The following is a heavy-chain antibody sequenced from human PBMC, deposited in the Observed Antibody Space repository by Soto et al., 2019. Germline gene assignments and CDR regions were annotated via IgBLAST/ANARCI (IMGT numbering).Heavy chain of an antibody. CDR3: ARSRSGAVPDSFGF. V-gene: IGHV3-30-3*01. CDR1: GFMFNRCA. CDR2: ISKDGSVQ. J-gene: IGHJ1*01. D-gene: IGHD3-3*01. Sequence: QVQLVESGGRVVQPGRSLRLSCAASGFMFNRCAIPWVRQTPGKGLEWVSVISKDGSVQQYADSVRGRFINSRDKSKYTVYLEMNSLRAEDTAVFYCARSRSGAVPDSFGFWGQGTLVTVSS.